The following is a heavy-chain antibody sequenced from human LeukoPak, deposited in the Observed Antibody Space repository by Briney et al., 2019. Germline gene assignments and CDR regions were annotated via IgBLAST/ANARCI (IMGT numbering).Heavy chain of an antibody. D-gene: IGHD4-17*01. CDR3: AKDGGDYGDLDY. V-gene: IGHV3-23*01. J-gene: IGHJ4*02. CDR1: GFTFSSYA. CDR2: ISGSGGST. Sequence: PGGSLRLSCAASGFTFSSYAMSWVRQAPGKGLEWVSAISGSGGSTYYADSVKGRFTISRDNSKNMLYLQMNSLRAEDTAVYYCAKDGGDYGDLDYWGQGTLVTVSS.